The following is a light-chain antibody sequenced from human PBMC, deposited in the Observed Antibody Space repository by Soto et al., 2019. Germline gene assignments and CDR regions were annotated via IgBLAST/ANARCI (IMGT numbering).Light chain of an antibody. V-gene: IGKV3-20*01. J-gene: IGKJ1*01. CDR1: QSISSSH. Sequence: EIVLTQSPGTLSLSPGERVTLSCRASQSISSSHLAWYQQKPGQAPRLLIYATSSRATGIPDRFSGSGSGTDFTLTISRLAPEDFAVYYCQQYDTSPRTFGPGTKLEIK. CDR2: ATS. CDR3: QQYDTSPRT.